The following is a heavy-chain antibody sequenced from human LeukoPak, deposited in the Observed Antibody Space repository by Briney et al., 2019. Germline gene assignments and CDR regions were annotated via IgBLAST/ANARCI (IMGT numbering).Heavy chain of an antibody. V-gene: IGHV3-74*01. CDR1: GFTFSNYW. Sequence: GGSLRLSCAASGFTFSNYWIHWVRQVPGKGLVWVSRVSGDGGVTNHADSVKGRFTISRDNAKNTLYLRMNSLRADDTAVYYCARAKPADFDLWGRGTLVTVSS. J-gene: IGHJ2*01. CDR3: ARAKPADFDL. CDR2: VSGDGGVT.